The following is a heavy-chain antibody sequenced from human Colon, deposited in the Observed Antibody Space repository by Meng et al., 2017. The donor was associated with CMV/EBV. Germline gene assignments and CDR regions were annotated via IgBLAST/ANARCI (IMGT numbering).Heavy chain of an antibody. CDR1: GFTVSTNY. J-gene: IGHJ6*02. CDR3: ARERNYYYYGMDV. CDR2: IYSGGTT. Sequence: GESLRLSCAASGFTVSTNYMIWVRQAPGKGLEWVAVIYSGGTTYYADSVKGRFSISRDNSKNTLYLQMNSLTVEDTAVYYCARERNYYYYGMDVWGQGTTVTVSS. V-gene: IGHV3-53*01.